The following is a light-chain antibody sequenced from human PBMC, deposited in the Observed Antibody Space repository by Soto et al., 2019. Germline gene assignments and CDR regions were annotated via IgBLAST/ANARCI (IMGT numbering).Light chain of an antibody. CDR2: EVS. J-gene: IGLJ1*01. V-gene: IGLV2-8*01. CDR1: SGEGGGYNY. CDR3: SSYAGSQSL. Sequence: SALTQPPAASVSPGGSVSISCSGTSGEGGGYNYVSWYQQHPGKAPKLMIYEVSKRPSGVPDRFSGSKSGTTASLTVSGLQSADEADYYCSSYAGSQSLFGPWTKVT.